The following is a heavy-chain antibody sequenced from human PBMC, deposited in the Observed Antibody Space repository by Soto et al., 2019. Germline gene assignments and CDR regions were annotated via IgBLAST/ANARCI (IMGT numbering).Heavy chain of an antibody. Sequence: QVQLVQSGGEVKRPGASVKVSCKTSGYTFSNYGITWVRQAPGQPLEWLGWISLYSDGKNYAQKFQGRVSMTTVTSTTTDYMELRSLRSDDTAVYYCARVVQGAEAWFGPWGQGTLVTVSS. V-gene: IGHV1-18*01. CDR3: ARVVQGAEAWFGP. CDR1: GYTFSNYG. D-gene: IGHD2-2*01. J-gene: IGHJ5*02. CDR2: ISLYSDGK.